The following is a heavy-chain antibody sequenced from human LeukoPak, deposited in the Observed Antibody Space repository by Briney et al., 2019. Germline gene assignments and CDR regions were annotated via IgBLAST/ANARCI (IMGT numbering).Heavy chain of an antibody. CDR2: ISAYNGNA. CDR3: ARDSPDGSVTYYNDIPDY. J-gene: IGHJ4*02. Sequence: GASVRASCKASGYPFSRYGISWVRRSAGQGLGWMGWISAYNGNADYRQKLPGRVTMTTDTSTRTTYMHLRSLRAADPGIYCCARDSPDGSVTYYNDIPDYWGQGTLVTVSS. CDR1: GYPFSRYG. V-gene: IGHV1-18*01. D-gene: IGHD3-10*01.